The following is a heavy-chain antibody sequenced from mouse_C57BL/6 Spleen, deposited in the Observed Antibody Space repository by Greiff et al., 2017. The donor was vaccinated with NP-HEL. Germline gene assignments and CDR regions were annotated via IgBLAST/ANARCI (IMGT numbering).Heavy chain of an antibody. V-gene: IGHV3-6*01. CDR3: AREGYDGYYYAMDY. CDR1: GYSITSGYY. D-gene: IGHD2-3*01. J-gene: IGHJ4*01. CDR2: ISYDGSN. Sequence: VQLQQSGPGLVKPSQSLSLTCSVTGYSITSGYYWNWIRQFPGNKLEWMGYISYDGSNNYNPSLKNRISITRDTSKNQFFLKLNSVTTEDTATYYCAREGYDGYYYAMDYWGQGTSVTVSS.